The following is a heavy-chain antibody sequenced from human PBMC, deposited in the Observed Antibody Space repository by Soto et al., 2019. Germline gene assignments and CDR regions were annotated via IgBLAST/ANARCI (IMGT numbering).Heavy chain of an antibody. J-gene: IGHJ6*02. CDR3: AKNGQPPYYYDGLDV. CDR2: ISGYNGDT. CDR1: GYTFTRYG. V-gene: IGHV1-18*01. D-gene: IGHD2-8*01. Sequence: QGHLVQSGAEVKKPGASVKVSCKASGYTFTRYGISWVRQAPGQGLEWMGWISGYNGDTNYAQNLKDRVTMTIDTSTNTAYMELRSLTSDDTAVYYCAKNGQPPYYYDGLDVWGQGTTVTVSS.